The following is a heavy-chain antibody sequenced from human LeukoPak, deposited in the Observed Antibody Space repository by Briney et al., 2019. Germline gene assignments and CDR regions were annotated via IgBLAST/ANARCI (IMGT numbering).Heavy chain of an antibody. CDR2: IKSKSVGETT. CDR3: TTHSGNDLRS. D-gene: IGHD5-12*01. J-gene: IGHJ5*02. Sequence: GGSLRLSCAASRSTFDDYAMHWVRQAPGKGLEWVGRIKSKSVGETTDYAAPVKGRFTISRDDSENTLYLQMNSLKTEDTAVYYCTTHSGNDLRSWGQGTLVTVSS. CDR1: RSTFDDYA. V-gene: IGHV3-15*01.